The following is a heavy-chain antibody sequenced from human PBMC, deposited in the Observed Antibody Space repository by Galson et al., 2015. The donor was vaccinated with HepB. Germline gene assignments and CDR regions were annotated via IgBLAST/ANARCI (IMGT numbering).Heavy chain of an antibody. D-gene: IGHD5-12*01. CDR3: ARDPTPGGYSGYDTLFDY. CDR2: ISYDGSNK. CDR1: GFTFSSYA. V-gene: IGHV3-30-3*01. Sequence: SLRLSWAASGFTFSSYAMHWVRQAPGKGLEWVAVISYDGSNKYYADSVKGRFTISRDNSKNTLYLQMNSLRAEDTAVYYCARDPTPGGYSGYDTLFDYWGQGTLVTVYS. J-gene: IGHJ4*02.